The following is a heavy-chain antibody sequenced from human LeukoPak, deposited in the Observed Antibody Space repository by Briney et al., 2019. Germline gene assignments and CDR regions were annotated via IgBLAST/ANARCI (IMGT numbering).Heavy chain of an antibody. J-gene: IGHJ3*02. D-gene: IGHD3-22*01. CDR1: GFTFSSYE. V-gene: IGHV3-66*01. CDR3: ARELSLITMTHDAFDI. Sequence: PGGSLRLSCAASGFTFSSYEMNWVRQAPGKGLEWVSLIYSGGSTYYADSVKGRFTISRDNSKNTLYLQMNSLRAEDTAVYYCARELSLITMTHDAFDIWGQGTMVTVSS. CDR2: IYSGGST.